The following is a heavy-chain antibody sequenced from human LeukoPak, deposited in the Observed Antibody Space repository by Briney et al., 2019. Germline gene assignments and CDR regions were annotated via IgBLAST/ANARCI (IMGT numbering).Heavy chain of an antibody. D-gene: IGHD5-12*01. CDR3: ARGRGYSGYDPLYYFDY. CDR2: TYHSGST. V-gene: IGHV4-38-2*02. CDR1: GYSISSGYY. Sequence: PSETLSLTCTVPGYSISSGYYWGWIRQPPGKGLEWIGSTYHSGSTYYNPSLKSRVTISVDTSKNQFSLKLSSVTAADTAVYYCARGRGYSGYDPLYYFDYWGQGTLVTVSS. J-gene: IGHJ4*02.